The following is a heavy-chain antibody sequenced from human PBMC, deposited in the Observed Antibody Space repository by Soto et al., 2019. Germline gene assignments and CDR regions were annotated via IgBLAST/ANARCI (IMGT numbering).Heavy chain of an antibody. CDR2: ISGSDGKT. CDR3: ARWSYLDY. V-gene: IGHV3-23*01. J-gene: IGHJ4*02. D-gene: IGHD3-3*01. Sequence: PGGSLRLSCAASGFSFGSYALSWVRRAPGKGLEWVSTISGSDGKTFYADAVKGRFSISRDTSQNTLYLQMNSLRADDTVIYYCARWSYLDYWGQGTRVTVSS. CDR1: GFSFGSYA.